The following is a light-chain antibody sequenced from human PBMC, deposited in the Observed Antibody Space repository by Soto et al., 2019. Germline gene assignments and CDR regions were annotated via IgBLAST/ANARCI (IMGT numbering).Light chain of an antibody. CDR2: DAS. CDR3: QHYNGYPYT. J-gene: IGKJ2*01. V-gene: IGKV1-5*01. Sequence: DIQMTQSPSPLFASIGDRVTITCRASQSIDNWLAWYQQKPGKAPQLLIYDASRVKTGVPSRFTASGSGTEFTLTINTLQADDSATYFCQHYNGYPYTFGPGTKVDIK. CDR1: QSIDNW.